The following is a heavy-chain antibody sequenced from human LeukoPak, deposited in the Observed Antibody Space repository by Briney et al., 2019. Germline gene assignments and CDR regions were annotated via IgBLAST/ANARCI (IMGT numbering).Heavy chain of an antibody. CDR2: IYSGGST. J-gene: IGHJ4*02. Sequence: GGSLRLSCAASGFTFSSYEMNWVRQAPGKGLEWVSVIYSGGSTYYADSVKGRFTISRDNSKNTLYLQMNSLRAEDTAVYYCARDGDGYNPTLFDYWGQGTLVTVSS. CDR1: GFTFSSYE. D-gene: IGHD5-24*01. V-gene: IGHV3-53*01. CDR3: ARDGDGYNPTLFDY.